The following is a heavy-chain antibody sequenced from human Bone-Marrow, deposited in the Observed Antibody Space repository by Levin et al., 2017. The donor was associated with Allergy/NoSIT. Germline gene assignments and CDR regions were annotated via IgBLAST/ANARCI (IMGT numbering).Heavy chain of an antibody. CDR1: GFTFNNYD. V-gene: IGHV3-13*01. J-gene: IGHJ6*02. D-gene: IGHD7-27*01. CDR3: ARADPWDYDGMDV. CDR2: IGTTGDT. Sequence: GGSLRLSCAASGFTFNNYDMHWVRQVIGKRLEWVSGIGTTGDTYYAGSVKGRFTISRENAKNSLYLQMNSLRAGDAAVYYCARADPWDYDGMDVWGQGTTVTVSS.